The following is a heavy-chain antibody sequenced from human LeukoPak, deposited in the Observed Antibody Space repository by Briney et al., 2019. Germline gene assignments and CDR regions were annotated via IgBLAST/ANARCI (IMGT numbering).Heavy chain of an antibody. J-gene: IGHJ4*02. V-gene: IGHV4-34*08. CDR2: INHRGDA. CDR1: GFTFSSYA. Sequence: GSLRLSCAASGFTFSSYAMSWVRQAPGKGLEWLGEINHRGDANYNPSLQTRVDISVDMSKNQISLKMNSVTAADTAVYYCARSEVNSSGYWVILYWGQGTLVTVSS. D-gene: IGHD3-22*01. CDR3: ARSEVNSSGYWVILY.